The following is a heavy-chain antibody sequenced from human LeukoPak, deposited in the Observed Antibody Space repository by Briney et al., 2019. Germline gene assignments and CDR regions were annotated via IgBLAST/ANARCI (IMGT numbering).Heavy chain of an antibody. Sequence: GESLKISCKGSGYNFTIRWIGWVRQMPGKGLEWMGIIYPGDSDTRYSPSFQGQVTISADKSISTAYLQWSSLKASDTAMYYCARHHYYDSSGYPPPYYYGMDVWGQGTTVTVSS. CDR1: GYNFTIRW. V-gene: IGHV5-51*01. CDR3: ARHHYYDSSGYPPPYYYGMDV. J-gene: IGHJ6*02. CDR2: IYPGDSDT. D-gene: IGHD3-22*01.